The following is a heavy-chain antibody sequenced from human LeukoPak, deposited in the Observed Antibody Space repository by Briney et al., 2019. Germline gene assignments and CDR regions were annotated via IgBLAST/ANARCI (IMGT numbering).Heavy chain of an antibody. CDR2: IIPILGIA. CDR3: ASPSHRYGMDV. Sequence: SVKVSCKASGGTFSSYAISWVRQAPGQGLEWMGRIIPILGIANYAQKFQGRVTITADKSTGTAYMELSSLRSEDTAVYYCASPSHRYGMDVWGQGTTVTVSS. J-gene: IGHJ6*02. V-gene: IGHV1-69*04. CDR1: GGTFSSYA.